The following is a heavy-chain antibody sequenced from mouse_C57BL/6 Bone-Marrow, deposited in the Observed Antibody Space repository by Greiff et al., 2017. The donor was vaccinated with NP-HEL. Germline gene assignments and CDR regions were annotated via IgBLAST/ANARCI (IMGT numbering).Heavy chain of an antibody. V-gene: IGHV5-4*01. CDR3: ARDKGPTLRGSSWYFDV. Sequence: EVKLMESGGGLVKPGGSLKLSCAASGFTFSSYAMSWVRQTPEKRLEWVATISDGGSYTYYPDNVKGRFTISRDNAKNNLYLQMSHLKSEDTAMYYCARDKGPTLRGSSWYFDVWGTGTTVTVSS. D-gene: IGHD1-1*01. CDR2: ISDGGSYT. J-gene: IGHJ1*03. CDR1: GFTFSSYA.